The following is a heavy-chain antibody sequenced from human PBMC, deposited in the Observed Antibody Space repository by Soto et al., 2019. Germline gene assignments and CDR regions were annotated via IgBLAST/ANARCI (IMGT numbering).Heavy chain of an antibody. CDR2: IIPIFGTA. J-gene: IGHJ4*02. Sequence: SVKVSCKASGGTFSSYAISWVRQAPGQGLEWMGGIIPIFGTANYAQKFQGRVTITADESTSTAYMELSSLRSEDTAVYYCARSITIFGVVTKYFAYWGQGTLVTVSS. V-gene: IGHV1-69*13. CDR3: ARSITIFGVVTKYFAY. D-gene: IGHD3-3*01. CDR1: GGTFSSYA.